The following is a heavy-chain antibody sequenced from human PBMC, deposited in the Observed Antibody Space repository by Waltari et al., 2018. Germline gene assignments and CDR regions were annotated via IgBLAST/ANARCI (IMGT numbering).Heavy chain of an antibody. CDR3: TGATVAAAGTTFDY. V-gene: IGHV4-61*02. J-gene: IGHJ4*02. D-gene: IGHD6-13*01. CDR2: IYTSGST. CDR1: GGSISSGSYY. Sequence: QVQLQESGPGLVKPSQTLSLTCTVSGGSISSGSYYWSWIRQPAGKGLEWIGRIYTSGSTNYTPSLTVQVTISVYTSKNQFSLTVSSVTAADTAVYYCTGATVAAAGTTFDYWGQGTLVTVSS.